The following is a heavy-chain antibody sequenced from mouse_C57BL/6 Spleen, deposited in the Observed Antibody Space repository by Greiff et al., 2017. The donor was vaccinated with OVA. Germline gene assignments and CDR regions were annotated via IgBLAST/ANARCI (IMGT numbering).Heavy chain of an antibody. V-gene: IGHV1-7*01. CDR3: ARGDYGSSYDFDY. J-gene: IGHJ2*01. CDR1: GYTFTSYW. Sequence: QVHVKQSGAELAKPGASVKLSCKASGYTFTSYWMHWVKQRPGQGLEWIGYINPSSGYTKYNQKFKDKATLTADKSSSTAYMQLSSLTYEDSAVYYCARGDYGSSYDFDYWGQGTTLTVSS. D-gene: IGHD1-1*01. CDR2: INPSSGYT.